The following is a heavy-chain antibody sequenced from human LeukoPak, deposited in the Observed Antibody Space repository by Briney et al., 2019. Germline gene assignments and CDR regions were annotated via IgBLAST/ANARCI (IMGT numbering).Heavy chain of an antibody. CDR2: IIPIFGTA. CDR3: ATSYDSSGYIHY. J-gene: IGHJ4*02. D-gene: IGHD3-22*01. CDR1: GGTFSSYA. V-gene: IGHV1-69*05. Sequence: SVKVSCKASGGTFSSYAISWVRQTPGQGLEWMGGIIPIFGTANYAQKFQGRVTITTDESTSTAYMELSSLRSEDTAVYYCATSYDSSGYIHYWGQGTLVTVSS.